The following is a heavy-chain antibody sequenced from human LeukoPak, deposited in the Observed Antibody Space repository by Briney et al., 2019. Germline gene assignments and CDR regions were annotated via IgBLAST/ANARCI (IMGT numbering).Heavy chain of an antibody. D-gene: IGHD2-21*02. J-gene: IGHJ4*02. Sequence: ASVKVSCKASGYTFTSYYMHWVRQAPGQGLEWMGIINPSGGSTSYAQKFQGRVTMTRDTSTSTVYMELSSLRSEDTAVYYCAAAYCGGDCSGAGGYWGQGTLVTVSS. CDR2: INPSGGST. V-gene: IGHV1-46*01. CDR3: AAAYCGGDCSGAGGY. CDR1: GYTFTSYY.